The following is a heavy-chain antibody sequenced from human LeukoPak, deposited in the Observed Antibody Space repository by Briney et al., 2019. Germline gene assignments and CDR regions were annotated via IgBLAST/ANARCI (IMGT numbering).Heavy chain of an antibody. CDR3: ARVRVTVTTCGFDY. D-gene: IGHD4-17*01. CDR1: GGSISSGGSY. CDR2: IYYSGST. Sequence: SETLSLTCTVSGGSISSGGSYWSWIRQHPGKGLEWIGYIYYSGSTYYNPSLKSRVTISVDTSKDQFSLKLSSVTAADTAVYYCARVRVTVTTCGFDYWGQGTLVTVSS. V-gene: IGHV4-31*03. J-gene: IGHJ4*02.